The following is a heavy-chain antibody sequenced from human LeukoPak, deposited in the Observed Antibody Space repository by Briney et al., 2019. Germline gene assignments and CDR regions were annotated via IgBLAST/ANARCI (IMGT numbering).Heavy chain of an antibody. J-gene: IGHJ4*02. V-gene: IGHV3-9*01. CDR2: FSWNRGSI. CDR3: AKDMNSYGSGSSYNPWGPFDS. CDR1: GFIFDDYA. Sequence: PGRSLRLSCAASGFIFDDYAMHWVRQPPGKGLQWVSGFSWNRGSIGYADSVKGRFTISRDNAENSLYLQMNSLTPEDTAFYFCAKDMNSYGSGSSYNPWGPFDSWGQGTLVTVSS. D-gene: IGHD3-10*01.